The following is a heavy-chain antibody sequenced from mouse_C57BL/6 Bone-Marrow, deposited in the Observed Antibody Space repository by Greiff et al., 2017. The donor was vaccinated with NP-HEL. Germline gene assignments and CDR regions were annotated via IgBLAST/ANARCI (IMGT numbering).Heavy chain of an antibody. J-gene: IGHJ2*01. CDR3: ASEEYLCFDY. V-gene: IGHV1-39*01. CDR2: INPNYGTT. CDR1: GYSFTDYN. D-gene: IGHD5-1*01. Sequence: VHVKQSGPELVKPGASVKISCKASGYSFTDYNMNWVKQSNGKSLEWIGVINPNYGTTSYNQKFKGKATLTVDQSSSTAYMQLNSLTSEDSAVYYCASEEYLCFDYWGQGTTLTVSS.